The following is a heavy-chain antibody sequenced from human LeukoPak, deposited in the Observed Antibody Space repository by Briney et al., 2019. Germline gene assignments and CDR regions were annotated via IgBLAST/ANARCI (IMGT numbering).Heavy chain of an antibody. CDR1: GGSISSYY. CDR2: IYYSGST. D-gene: IGHD3-16*01. CDR3: ARPFVYDYVSPFDL. J-gene: IGHJ2*01. V-gene: IGHV4-59*08. Sequence: PSETLSLTCTVSGGSISSYYWSWIRQPPGKGLEWIGYIYYSGSTNYNPSLKSRVTISVDTSKNQFSLKLSSVTAADTAVYYCARPFVYDYVSPFDLWGRGTLVTVSS.